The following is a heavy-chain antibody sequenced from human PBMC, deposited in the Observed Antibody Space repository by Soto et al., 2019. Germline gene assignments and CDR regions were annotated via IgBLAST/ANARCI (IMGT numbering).Heavy chain of an antibody. V-gene: IGHV4-4*02. D-gene: IGHD4-4*01. CDR2: IYHSGST. J-gene: IGHJ4*02. CDR1: GGSISSSNW. Sequence: PSETLSLTCAVSGGSISSSNWWSWVRQPPGKGLEWIGEIYHSGSTNYNPSLKSRVTISVDKSKNQFSLKLSSVTAADTAVYYCASLGTTATTFDYWGQGTLVTVSS. CDR3: ASLGTTATTFDY.